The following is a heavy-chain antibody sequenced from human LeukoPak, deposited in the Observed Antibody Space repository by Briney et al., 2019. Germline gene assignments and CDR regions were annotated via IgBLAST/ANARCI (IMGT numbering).Heavy chain of an antibody. J-gene: IGHJ6*02. V-gene: IGHV4-39*07. CDR3: ARDRWQQLFLEGYGMDV. CDR1: GGSISSSYYY. CDR2: IYYSGST. D-gene: IGHD6-13*01. Sequence: SETLSLTCTVSGGSISSSYYYWGWIRQPPGKGLEWIGSIYYSGSTNYNPSLKSRVTISVDTSKNQFSLKLSSVTAADTAVYYCARDRWQQLFLEGYGMDVWGQGTTVTVSS.